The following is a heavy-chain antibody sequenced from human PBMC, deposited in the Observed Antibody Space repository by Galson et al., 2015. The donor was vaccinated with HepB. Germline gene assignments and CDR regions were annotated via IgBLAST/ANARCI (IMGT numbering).Heavy chain of an antibody. D-gene: IGHD6-6*01. CDR2: IDPSDSYT. Sequence: QSGAEVKKPGESLRISCKGSGYSFTSYWITWVRQMPGKGLEWMGRIDPSDSYTNYSPSFQGHVTISADKSISTAYLQWSSLKASDTAMYYCARLGEYSSNSWFLDYWGQGTLVTVSS. V-gene: IGHV5-10-1*01. CDR3: ARLGEYSSNSWFLDY. J-gene: IGHJ4*02. CDR1: GYSFTSYW.